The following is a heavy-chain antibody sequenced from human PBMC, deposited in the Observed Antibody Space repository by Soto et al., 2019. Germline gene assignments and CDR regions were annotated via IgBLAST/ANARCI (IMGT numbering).Heavy chain of an antibody. CDR1: GGTFSSYA. Sequence: QVQLVQSGAEVKKPGSSVKVSCKASGGTFSSYAISWVRQAPGQGLEWMGGIIPIFGTANYAQKFQGRVTVTGGESTGTAHMELGRLRSEDTAVYYWARVGGGEWLRLRYYYYYGMDVWGQGTTVTVSS. CDR2: IIPIFGTA. J-gene: IGHJ6*02. D-gene: IGHD5-12*01. V-gene: IGHV1-69*01. CDR3: ARVGGGEWLRLRYYYYYGMDV.